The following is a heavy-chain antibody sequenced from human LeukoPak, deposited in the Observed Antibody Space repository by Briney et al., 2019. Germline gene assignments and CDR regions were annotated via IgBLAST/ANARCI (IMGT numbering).Heavy chain of an antibody. CDR2: IYYSGTT. CDR1: GGSISSYY. J-gene: IGHJ4*02. D-gene: IGHD6-19*01. Sequence: ASETLSLTCTVSGGSISSYYWSWIRQPPGKGLEWIGYIYYSGTTKYNPSLKSRVTISVDTSNNQFSLKVSSVTAADTAVYYCVKGGASSVPFDYWGQGALVTVSS. V-gene: IGHV4-59*01. CDR3: VKGGASSVPFDY.